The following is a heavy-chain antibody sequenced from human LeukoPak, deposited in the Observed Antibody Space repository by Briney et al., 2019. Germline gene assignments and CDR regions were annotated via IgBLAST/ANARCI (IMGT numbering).Heavy chain of an antibody. CDR1: GFTYSTYW. CDR3: ARNAPFDY. J-gene: IGHJ4*02. Sequence: GGSLRLSCAASGFTYSTYWMSWVRQAPGKGLEWVANINQDGSEKYYVDSVRGRFTISRDNAKNSLYLQMNSLRGEDTAVYYCARNAPFDYWGQGTLVTVSS. CDR2: INQDGSEK. V-gene: IGHV3-7*01.